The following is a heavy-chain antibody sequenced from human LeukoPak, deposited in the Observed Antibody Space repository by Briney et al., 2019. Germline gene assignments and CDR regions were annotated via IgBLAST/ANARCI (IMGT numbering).Heavy chain of an antibody. Sequence: PSETLSLTCTVSGGSISSGDYYWSWIRQPPGKGLEWIGEINHSGSTNYNPSLKSRVTISVDTSKNQFSLKLSSVTAADTAVYYCARLPGGIYYDSSGYSLYYFDYWGQGTLVTVSS. V-gene: IGHV4-39*07. J-gene: IGHJ4*02. CDR3: ARLPGGIYYDSSGYSLYYFDY. CDR1: GGSISSGDYY. D-gene: IGHD3-22*01. CDR2: INHSGST.